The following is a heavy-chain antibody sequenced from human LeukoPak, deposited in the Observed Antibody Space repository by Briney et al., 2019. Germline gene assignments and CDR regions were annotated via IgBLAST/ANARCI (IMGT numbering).Heavy chain of an antibody. CDR2: IYSGGST. CDR3: ARDYCDSSGYYYGFFDY. D-gene: IGHD3-22*01. V-gene: IGHV3-53*01. Sequence: PGGSLRLSCAASGFTVSSNYMSWVRQAPGKGLEWVSVIYSGGSTYYADSVKGRFTISRDNSKNTLYLQMNSLRAEDTAVYYCARDYCDSSGYYYGFFDYWGQGTLVTVSS. J-gene: IGHJ4*02. CDR1: GFTVSSNY.